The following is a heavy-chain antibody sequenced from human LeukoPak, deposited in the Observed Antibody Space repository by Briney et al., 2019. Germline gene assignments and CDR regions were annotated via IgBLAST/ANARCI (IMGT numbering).Heavy chain of an antibody. V-gene: IGHV7-4-1*02. CDR3: AREYIDPTLGDYDSGSYIDY. Sequence: ASVKVSCKASGYTSTTYGMNWVRQAPGQGLEWMGWINTYTGNPTYAQGFTGRFVFSLDTSVSTAYLQISSLKAEDTAVYYCAREYIDPTLGDYDSGSYIDYWGQGTLVTVSS. D-gene: IGHD3-10*01. CDR2: INTYTGNP. J-gene: IGHJ4*02. CDR1: GYTSTTYG.